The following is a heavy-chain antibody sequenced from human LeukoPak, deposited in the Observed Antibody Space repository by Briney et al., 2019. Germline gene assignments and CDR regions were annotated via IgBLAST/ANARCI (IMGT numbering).Heavy chain of an antibody. CDR1: GFTFSSYS. CDR2: ISSSSSTI. Sequence: PGGSLRLSCAASGFTFSSYSMNWVRQAPGKGLEWVSYISSSSSTIYYADSVKGRFTTSRDNAKNSLYLQMNSLRAEDTAVYYCAREIYDSSGYYDYWGQGTLVTVSS. D-gene: IGHD3-22*01. J-gene: IGHJ4*02. CDR3: AREIYDSSGYYDY. V-gene: IGHV3-48*01.